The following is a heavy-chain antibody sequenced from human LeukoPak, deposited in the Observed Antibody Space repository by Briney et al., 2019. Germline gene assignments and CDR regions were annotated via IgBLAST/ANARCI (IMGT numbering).Heavy chain of an antibody. CDR3: ARAGGNWFDP. J-gene: IGHJ5*02. CDR1: GGSISSSSHY. Sequence: SETLSLTCTVSGGSISSSSHYWSWIRQPPGKGLEWIASINYSGSTYYNPSLKSRVTISVDTSKNQFSLRLSSVTAADTAVYYCARAGGNWFDPWGQGTLVTVSS. D-gene: IGHD3-10*01. V-gene: IGHV4-39*07. CDR2: INYSGST.